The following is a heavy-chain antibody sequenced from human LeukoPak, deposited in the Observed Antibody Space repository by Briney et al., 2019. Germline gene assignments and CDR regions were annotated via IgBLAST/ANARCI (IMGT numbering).Heavy chain of an antibody. Sequence: KPSETLSLTCTVSGGSISSHYWTWIRQSPVKGLEWIEDISDSGSTSYNPSLKSRVTISIDTSKNQFSLKLSSVTAADTAVYYCGRDALVGYFSYYYMDVWGKGTTVTVSS. CDR1: GGSISSHY. J-gene: IGHJ6*03. V-gene: IGHV4-59*11. CDR3: GRDALVGYFSYYYMDV. D-gene: IGHD2-15*01. CDR2: ISDSGST.